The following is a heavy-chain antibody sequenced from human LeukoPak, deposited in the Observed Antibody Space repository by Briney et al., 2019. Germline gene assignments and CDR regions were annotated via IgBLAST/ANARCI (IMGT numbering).Heavy chain of an antibody. D-gene: IGHD3-22*01. CDR1: GDSISSAGYY. CDR2: IYHSGST. J-gene: IGHJ4*02. CDR3: AKWLPGGFDY. V-gene: IGHV4-30-2*01. Sequence: SETLSLTCSVSGDSISSAGYYWSWIRQPPGKGLEWIGYIYHSGSTYYNPSLKSRVTISVDRSKNQFSLKLSSVTAADTAVYYCAKWLPGGFDYWGQGTLVTVSS.